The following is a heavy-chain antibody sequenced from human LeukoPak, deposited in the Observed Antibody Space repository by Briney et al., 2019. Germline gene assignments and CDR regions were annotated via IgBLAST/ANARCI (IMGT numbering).Heavy chain of an antibody. CDR2: IKQDGSEK. CDR3: AREYYDILTGYIGVAFDI. CDR1: GFTFSSYW. J-gene: IGHJ3*02. V-gene: IGHV3-7*03. Sequence: GGSLRLSCAASGFTFSSYWMSWVRQAPGKGLEWVANIKQDGSEKYYVDSVKGRFTISRDNAKNSLYLQMNSLRAEDTAVYYCAREYYDILTGYIGVAFDIWGQGTMVTASS. D-gene: IGHD3-9*01.